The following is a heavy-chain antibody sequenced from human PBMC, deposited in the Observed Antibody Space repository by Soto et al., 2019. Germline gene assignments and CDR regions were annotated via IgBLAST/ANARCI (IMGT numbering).Heavy chain of an antibody. CDR1: GFNSNNYA. CDR3: VREAYDY. V-gene: IGHV3-30*04. CDR2: ISHDESKK. Sequence: GGSLRLSCAASGFNSNNYAIHWVRQAPGKGLEWVAVISHDESKKYFADSVKGRSTISRDNSRNTLYLQMNGLRPDDTAVYYCVREAYDYWGQGTLVTVSS. J-gene: IGHJ4*02.